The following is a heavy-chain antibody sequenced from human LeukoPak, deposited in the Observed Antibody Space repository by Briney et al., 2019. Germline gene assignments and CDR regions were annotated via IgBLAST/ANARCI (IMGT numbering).Heavy chain of an antibody. J-gene: IGHJ5*02. CDR2: ISGGST. CDR1: GFTVSSNE. V-gene: IGHV3-38-3*01. D-gene: IGHD1-26*01. Sequence: PGGSLRLSCAASGFTVSSNEMSWVRQAPGKGLEWVSSISGGSTYYADSRKGRFTISRDNSKNALYLQIDSLRPEDTAVYYCAKKSGAAFYNWFDPWGQGTLVTVSS. CDR3: AKKSGAAFYNWFDP.